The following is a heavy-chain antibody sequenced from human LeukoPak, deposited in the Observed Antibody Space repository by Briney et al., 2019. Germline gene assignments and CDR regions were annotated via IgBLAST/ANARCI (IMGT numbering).Heavy chain of an antibody. D-gene: IGHD2-2*01. CDR1: GFTVSSNY. V-gene: IGHV3-53*01. Sequence: GGSLRLSCAASGFTVSSNYMNWVRQAPGKGLEWVSVIFGGGSTYFADSVKGRFTVSRDNSKNTLYLQMNSLRAEDTAVYYCAKGGIVVPTKYYFDCWGHGTLVTVSS. J-gene: IGHJ4*01. CDR2: IFGGGST. CDR3: AKGGIVVPTKYYFDC.